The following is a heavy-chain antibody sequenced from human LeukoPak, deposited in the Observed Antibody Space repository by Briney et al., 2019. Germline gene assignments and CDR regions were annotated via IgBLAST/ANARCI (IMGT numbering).Heavy chain of an antibody. CDR3: ARGLSIAAAGPNY. D-gene: IGHD6-13*01. Sequence: ASVKVSCKASGYTFTNNYMHWVRQAPGQGLEWMGWINPNSGGTNYAQKFQGRVTMTRDTSISTAYMELSRLGSDDTAVYYCARGLSIAAAGPNYWGQGTLVTVSS. CDR2: INPNSGGT. CDR1: GYTFTNNY. V-gene: IGHV1-2*02. J-gene: IGHJ4*02.